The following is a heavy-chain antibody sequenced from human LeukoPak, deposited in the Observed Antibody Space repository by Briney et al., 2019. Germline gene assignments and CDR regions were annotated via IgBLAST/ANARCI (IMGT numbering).Heavy chain of an antibody. J-gene: IGHJ5*02. CDR2: IYYSGST. CDR1: GGSISSGGYY. V-gene: IGHV4-31*03. D-gene: IGHD1-26*01. CDR3: ARMGGPYNWFDP. Sequence: PSETLPLTCTVSGGSISSGGYYWSWIRQHPGKGLEWIGYIYYSGSTYYNPSLKSRVTISVDTSKNQFSLKLSSVTAADTAVYYCARMGGPYNWFDPWGQGTLVTVSS.